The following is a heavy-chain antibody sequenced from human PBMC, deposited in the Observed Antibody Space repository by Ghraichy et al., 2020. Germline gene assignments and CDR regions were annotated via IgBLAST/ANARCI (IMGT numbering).Heavy chain of an antibody. CDR1: GLIFSSYW. V-gene: IGHV3-7*03. Sequence: GGSQRLSCAASGLIFSSYWMTWVRQAPGKGLEWVANINQDGREKYYVGSVKGRCTISRDNAKYSLYLQMHNLSAEDKAVYYCSSWVTFDIWGRGKMVTLSS. D-gene: IGHD6-6*01. CDR3: SSWVTFDI. CDR2: INQDGREK. J-gene: IGHJ3*02.